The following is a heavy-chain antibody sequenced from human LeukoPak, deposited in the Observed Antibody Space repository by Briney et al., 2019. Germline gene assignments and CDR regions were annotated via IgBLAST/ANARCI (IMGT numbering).Heavy chain of an antibody. CDR2: LNGATGVT. J-gene: IGHJ4*02. CDR3: AKDRTVTTYYFDY. V-gene: IGHV3-23*01. Sequence: LGGSLRLSCAASGLTFSTHAMIWVWVRQAPGKGLEWVSALNGATGVTYYADSVKGRFTISRDNSKNTLYLQMNSLRAEDTAVYYCAKDRTVTTYYFDYWGQGTLVTVSS. D-gene: IGHD4-11*01. CDR1: GLTFSTHA.